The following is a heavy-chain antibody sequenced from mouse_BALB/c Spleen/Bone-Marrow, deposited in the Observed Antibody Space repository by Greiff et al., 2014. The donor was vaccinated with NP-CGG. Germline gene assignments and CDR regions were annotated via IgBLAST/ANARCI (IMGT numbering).Heavy chain of an antibody. CDR2: IDPANGNT. V-gene: IGHV14-3*02. Sequence: VQLKEPGAELVKPGASVKLSCTASGFNIKDTYMHWVKQRPEQGLEWIGRIDPANGNTKYDPKFQGKATITADTSSNTAYLQLSSLTSEDTAVYYCATYYYGSSWGFAYWGQGTLVTVSA. J-gene: IGHJ3*01. CDR1: GFNIKDTY. D-gene: IGHD1-1*01. CDR3: ATYYYGSSWGFAY.